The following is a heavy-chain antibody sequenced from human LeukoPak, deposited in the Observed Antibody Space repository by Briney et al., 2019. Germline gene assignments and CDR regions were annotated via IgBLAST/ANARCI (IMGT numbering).Heavy chain of an antibody. Sequence: PSETLSLTCTVSGGSISSSSYYWGWIRQPPGKGLEWIGSIYYSGSTYYNPSLKSRVTISVDTSKNQFSLKLSSVTAADTAVYYCARHLEHIAAAGTGYFDYWGQGTLVTVSS. D-gene: IGHD6-13*01. CDR3: ARHLEHIAAAGTGYFDY. CDR1: GGSISSSSYY. J-gene: IGHJ4*02. V-gene: IGHV4-39*01. CDR2: IYYSGST.